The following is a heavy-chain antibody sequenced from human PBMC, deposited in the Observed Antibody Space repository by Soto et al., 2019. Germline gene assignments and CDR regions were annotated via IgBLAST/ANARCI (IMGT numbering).Heavy chain of an antibody. J-gene: IGHJ4*02. CDR1: GGTFSSYA. D-gene: IGHD3-16*02. Sequence: QVQLVQSGAEVKKPGSSVKVSCQASGGTFSSYAISWVRQAPGQGLEWMGGIIPIFGTANYAQKFQGRVTITADASTSTAYMELSSLRSEDTAVYYCARDSYDYVGGSYRYINYWGQGTLVTVSS. V-gene: IGHV1-69*12. CDR2: IIPIFGTA. CDR3: ARDSYDYVGGSYRYINY.